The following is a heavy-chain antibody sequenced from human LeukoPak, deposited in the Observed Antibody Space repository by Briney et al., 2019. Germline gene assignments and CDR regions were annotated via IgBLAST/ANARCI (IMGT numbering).Heavy chain of an antibody. CDR2: INPNSGGT. CDR3: ARDGPPRYYYGMDV. J-gene: IGHJ6*02. V-gene: IGHV1-2*02. Sequence: GASVKVSCKASGYTFTGCYMHWVRQAPGQGLEWMGWINPNSGGTNYAQKFLGRVTMTRDTSISTAYMELSRLRSDDTAVYYCARDGPPRYYYGMDVWGQGTTVTVSS. CDR1: GYTFTGCY.